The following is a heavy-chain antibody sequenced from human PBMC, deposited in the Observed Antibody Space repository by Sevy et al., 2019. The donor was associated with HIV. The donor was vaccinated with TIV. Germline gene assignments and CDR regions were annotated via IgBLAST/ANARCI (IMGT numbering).Heavy chain of an antibody. V-gene: IGHV3-23*01. CDR3: AKANSPSYDFWSGHAEYFQH. CDR2: ISGSGGST. J-gene: IGHJ1*01. D-gene: IGHD3-3*01. CDR1: GFTFSSYA. Sequence: GGSLRLSCAASGFTFSSYAMSWVRQAPGKGLEWVSAISGSGGSTYYADSVKGQFTISRDNSKNTLYLQMNSLRAEDTAVYYCAKANSPSYDFWSGHAEYFQHWGQGTLVTVSS.